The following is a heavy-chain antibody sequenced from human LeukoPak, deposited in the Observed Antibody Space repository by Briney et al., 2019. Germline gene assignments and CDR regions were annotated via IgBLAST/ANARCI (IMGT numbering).Heavy chain of an antibody. CDR1: GYTLTELS. V-gene: IGHV1-24*01. CDR2: FDPEDGET. J-gene: IGHJ3*02. Sequence: ASVKVSCKVSGYTLTELSMHWVRQAPGKGLEWMGGFDPEDGETIYAQKFQGRVTMTEDTSTDTAYMELSSLRSEDTAVYYCAKLYYYDSSGYSQPEDAFDIWGQGTMVTVSS. CDR3: AKLYYYDSSGYSQPEDAFDI. D-gene: IGHD3-22*01.